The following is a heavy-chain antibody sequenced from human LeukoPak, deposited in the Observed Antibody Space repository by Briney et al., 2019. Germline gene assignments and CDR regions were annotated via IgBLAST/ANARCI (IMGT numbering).Heavy chain of an antibody. CDR2: ISGDGGST. V-gene: IGHV3-43*02. CDR1: GYTFDDYA. Sequence: GGSLRLSCEASGYTFDDYAMHWVRQAPGKGLEWVSLISGDGGSTYYADSVKGRFTISRDNSKNSLYLQMNSLRTEDTALYYCAKDKGGYSYGPDYFDYWGQGTLVTVSS. J-gene: IGHJ4*02. D-gene: IGHD5-18*01. CDR3: AKDKGGYSYGPDYFDY.